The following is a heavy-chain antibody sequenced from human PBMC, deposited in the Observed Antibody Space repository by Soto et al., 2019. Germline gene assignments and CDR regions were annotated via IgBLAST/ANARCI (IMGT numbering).Heavy chain of an antibody. V-gene: IGHV3-15*01. J-gene: IGHJ3*02. Sequence: GGSLRLSCAASGFTFSNAGMSWVRQAPGKGLEWVGRIKSKTDGGTTDYAAPVKGRFTISRDDSKKTLYLQMNSLKTEDTAVYYCTSDNPVSGAFDICGRRTMVTFSS. CDR1: GFTFSNAG. CDR3: TSDNPVSGAFDI. CDR2: IKSKTDGGTT. D-gene: IGHD1-26*01.